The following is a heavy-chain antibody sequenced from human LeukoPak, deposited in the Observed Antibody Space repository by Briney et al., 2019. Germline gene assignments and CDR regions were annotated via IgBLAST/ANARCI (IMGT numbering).Heavy chain of an antibody. CDR2: INSDGSST. Sequence: GGSLRLSCAASGFTFSSYWMHWVRQAPGKGLVWVSRINSDGSSTGYADSVKGRFTIPRDTSKNTLYLQMNSRRVEDTAVYYCARGIIDWGQGTLVTVSS. V-gene: IGHV3-74*01. CDR3: ARGIID. CDR1: GFTFSSYW. D-gene: IGHD2/OR15-2a*01. J-gene: IGHJ4*02.